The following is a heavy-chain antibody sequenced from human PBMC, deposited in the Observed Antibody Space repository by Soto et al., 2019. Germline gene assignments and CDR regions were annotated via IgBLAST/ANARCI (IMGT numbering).Heavy chain of an antibody. D-gene: IGHD4-4*01. CDR3: VRGGSNYAS. Sequence: EVQLVESGGGLVQPGGSLRLSCTASGFTFSDSWMTWVRQAPGKGLEWVARIKQDESEKKYADSVKGRCSISRDNAKNSMYLQMDSLRCEDTAVYYCVRGGSNYASWGKGTLVTVAS. V-gene: IGHV3-7*01. CDR1: GFTFSDSW. J-gene: IGHJ5*02. CDR2: IKQDESEK.